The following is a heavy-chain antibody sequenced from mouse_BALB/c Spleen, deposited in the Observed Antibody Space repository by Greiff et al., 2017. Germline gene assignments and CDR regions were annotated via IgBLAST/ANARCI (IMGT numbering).Heavy chain of an antibody. CDR1: GFNIKDTY. V-gene: IGHV14-3*02. Sequence: VQLQQSGAELVKPGASVKLSCTASGFNIKDTYMHWVKQRPEQGLEWIGRIDPANGNTKYDLKFQGKATITADTSSNTAYLQLSSLTSEDTAVYYCVYDYDTWFAYWGQGTLVTVSA. CDR2: IDPANGNT. D-gene: IGHD2-4*01. CDR3: VYDYDTWFAY. J-gene: IGHJ3*01.